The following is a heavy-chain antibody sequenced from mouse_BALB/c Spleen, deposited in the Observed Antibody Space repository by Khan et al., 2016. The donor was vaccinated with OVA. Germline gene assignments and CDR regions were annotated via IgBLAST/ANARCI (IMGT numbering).Heavy chain of an antibody. J-gene: IGHJ4*01. V-gene: IGHV1-4*01. CDR3: ARRTTEDALDY. CDR2: INPRSGYT. D-gene: IGHD2-14*01. CDR1: GYTFSSHT. Sequence: VQLQESGAELARPGASVKMSCKASGYTFSSHTMHWVKQRPGQGLEWIGYINPRSGYTQYNQKFNDKATLTADTSSSTAYMQLSSLTSEDSAVYYCARRTTEDALDYWGQGTSVTVSS.